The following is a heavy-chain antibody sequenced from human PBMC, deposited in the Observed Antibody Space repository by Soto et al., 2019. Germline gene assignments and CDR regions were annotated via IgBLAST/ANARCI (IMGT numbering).Heavy chain of an antibody. CDR1: GFTFSTYA. J-gene: IGHJ6*02. D-gene: IGHD2-21*02. V-gene: IGHV3-30*18. Sequence: QVQLVESGGGVVQPGRSLRLSCAASGFTFSTYAMHWVRQAPGKGLEWVALISYDGSNTYYADSVKGRLTISRDNSKSTLYLQMKSRRAEDTAVYYCAKELAYCGGDCSPTYYYYYYGMDVWGQGTTVTVSS. CDR3: AKELAYCGGDCSPTYYYYYYGMDV. CDR2: ISYDGSNT.